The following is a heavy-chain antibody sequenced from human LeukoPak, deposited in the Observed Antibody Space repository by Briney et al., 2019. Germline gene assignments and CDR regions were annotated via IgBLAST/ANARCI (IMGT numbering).Heavy chain of an antibody. J-gene: IGHJ1*01. V-gene: IGHV1-69*05. CDR2: IIPIFGTA. D-gene: IGHD3-22*01. CDR1: GGTFSSYA. CDR3: ARTMIGPLYFQY. Sequence: SVKVSCKASGGTFSSYAISWVRQAPGQGLEWMGGIIPIFGTANYAQKFQGRVTMTRDMSTSTVYMELSSLRSEDTAVYYCARTMIGPLYFQYWGQGTLVTVSS.